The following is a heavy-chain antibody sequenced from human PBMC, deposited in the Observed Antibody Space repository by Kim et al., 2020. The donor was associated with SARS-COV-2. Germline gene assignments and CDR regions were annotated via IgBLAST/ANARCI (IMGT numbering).Heavy chain of an antibody. D-gene: IGHD6-13*01. CDR3: ARALGSGSIAAAGYFFDY. CDR2: IKQDGSEK. CDR1: GFTFSSYW. V-gene: IGHV3-7*03. Sequence: GGSLRLSCAASGFTFSSYWMSWVRQAPGKGLEWVANIKQDGSEKYYVDSVKGRFTISRDNAKNSLYLQMNSLRAEDTAVYYCARALGSGSIAAAGYFFDYWGQGTLVTVSS. J-gene: IGHJ4*02.